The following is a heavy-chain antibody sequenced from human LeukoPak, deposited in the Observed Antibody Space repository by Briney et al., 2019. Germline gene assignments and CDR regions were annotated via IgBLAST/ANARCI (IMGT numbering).Heavy chain of an antibody. D-gene: IGHD6-13*01. Sequence: SETLSLTXTVSGGSISSSSYYWGWLRQPPGKGLEWIGSIYYSGSTYYNPSLKSRVTISVDTSKNQFSLKLSSVTAADTAVYYCARSRLYSSSWYYFDYWGQGTLVTVSS. CDR2: IYYSGST. J-gene: IGHJ4*02. CDR3: ARSRLYSSSWYYFDY. V-gene: IGHV4-39*01. CDR1: GGSISSSSYY.